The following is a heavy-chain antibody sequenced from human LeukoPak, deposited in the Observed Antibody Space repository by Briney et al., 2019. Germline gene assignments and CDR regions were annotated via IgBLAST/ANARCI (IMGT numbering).Heavy chain of an antibody. CDR3: ARDVYSNGYYYYGMDV. Sequence: GASVKVSCKASGYTFTSYGISWVRQAPGQGLEWMGWISAYNGNTNYAQKLQGRVTMTTDTSTSTAYMELRSLRSDDTAVYYCARDVYSNGYYYYGMDVWGKGTTVTVSS. D-gene: IGHD4-11*01. V-gene: IGHV1-18*01. CDR1: GYTFTSYG. J-gene: IGHJ6*04. CDR2: ISAYNGNT.